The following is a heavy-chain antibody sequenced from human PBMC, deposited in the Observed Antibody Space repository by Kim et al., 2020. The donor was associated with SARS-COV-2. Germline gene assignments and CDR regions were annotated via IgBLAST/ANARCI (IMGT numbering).Heavy chain of an antibody. CDR2: ISDDGLKT. Sequence: GGSLRLSCAASGFQFTSHGMHWVRQAPGKGLEWVAGISDDGLKTKYGESLTDRVTISRDNHNNTVSLQMTGLRPTDTGSYYCARDLGNTWYRFDHWGRGTLVAISS. V-gene: IGHV3-30*03. CDR1: GFQFTSHG. J-gene: IGHJ4*02. D-gene: IGHD2-15*01. CDR3: ARDLGNTWYRFDH.